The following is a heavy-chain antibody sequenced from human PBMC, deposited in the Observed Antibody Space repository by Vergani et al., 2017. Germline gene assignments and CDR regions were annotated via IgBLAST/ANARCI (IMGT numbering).Heavy chain of an antibody. V-gene: IGHV4-39*01. CDR3: ARHDSGHYDSSYYGLDV. CDR1: GGSISSSDYY. Sequence: QLQLQESGPGLVKPSETLSLICTVSGGSISSSDYYWGWIRQPPGKGLEWIGSFYSSGSTFYNPSLNSRVTISIDTSRNQFSLNLNSMTAADSAVYYCARHDSGHYDSSYYGLDVWGQGTTVTVSS. J-gene: IGHJ6*02. D-gene: IGHD3-16*01. CDR2: FYSSGST.